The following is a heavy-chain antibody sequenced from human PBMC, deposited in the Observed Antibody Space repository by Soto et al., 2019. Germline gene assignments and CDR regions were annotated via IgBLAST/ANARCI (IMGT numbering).Heavy chain of an antibody. D-gene: IGHD6-19*01. V-gene: IGHV3-30*18. J-gene: IGHJ4*02. CDR3: AKVLEQWLVLGPPLGY. Sequence: QVQLVESGGGVVQPGRSLRLSCAASGFIFSGYGMHWVRQAPGKGLEWVAVISYDGSNKYYAESVKGRFTISRDNSKNTLYLQMNSLRAEDTAVYYCAKVLEQWLVLGPPLGYWGQGTLVTVSS. CDR2: ISYDGSNK. CDR1: GFIFSGYG.